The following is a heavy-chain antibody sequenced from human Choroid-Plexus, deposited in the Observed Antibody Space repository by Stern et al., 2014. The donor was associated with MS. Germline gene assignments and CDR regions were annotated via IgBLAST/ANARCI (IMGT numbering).Heavy chain of an antibody. V-gene: IGHV1-18*01. CDR2: TSAYNTKT. CDR3: ARWTENSEQPLLFDD. CDR1: GSTFRNNG. Sequence: VQLVESGAEVKKPGASVKVSCKASGSTFRNNGFSWLRQAPGQGLEGMGWTSAYNTKTSYAQRLQGRVPLTTDTSTSTAYMELRSLRSDDTAVYYCARWTENSEQPLLFDDWGQGTLVTGST. J-gene: IGHJ4*02. D-gene: IGHD6-13*01.